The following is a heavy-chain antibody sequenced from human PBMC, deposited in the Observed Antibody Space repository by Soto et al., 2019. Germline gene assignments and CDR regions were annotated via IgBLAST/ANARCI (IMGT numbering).Heavy chain of an antibody. CDR1: GGSISSGGYS. CDR2: IYHSGST. V-gene: IGHV4-30-2*01. J-gene: IGHJ4*02. D-gene: IGHD3-3*01. Sequence: SETLSLTCAVSGGSISSGGYSWSWIRQPPGKGLEWIGYIYHSGSTYYNPSLKSRVTISVDRSKNQFSLKLSSVTAADTAVYYCAGQREWLLTYYFDYWGQGTLVTVSS. CDR3: AGQREWLLTYYFDY.